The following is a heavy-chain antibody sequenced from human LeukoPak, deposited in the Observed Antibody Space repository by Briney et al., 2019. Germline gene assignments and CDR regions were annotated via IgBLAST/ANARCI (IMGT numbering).Heavy chain of an antibody. Sequence: SVKVSCKASGYTFTGYYMHWVRQAPGQGLEWMGGIIPIFGTANYAQKFQGRVTITADKSTSTAYMELSSLRSEDTAVYYCARGIVYGSGSIYYYYMDVWGKGTTVTVSS. CDR3: ARGIVYGSGSIYYYYMDV. V-gene: IGHV1-69*06. J-gene: IGHJ6*03. CDR2: IIPIFGTA. D-gene: IGHD3-10*01. CDR1: GYTFTGYY.